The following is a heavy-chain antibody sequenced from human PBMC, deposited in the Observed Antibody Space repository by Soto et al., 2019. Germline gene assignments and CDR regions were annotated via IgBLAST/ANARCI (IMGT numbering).Heavy chain of an antibody. J-gene: IGHJ4*02. CDR3: ARTPLYGDYPPRYYFDY. D-gene: IGHD4-17*01. V-gene: IGHV5-51*06. CDR1: GYSFTSYW. Sequence: GVSLKISCQGSGYSFTSYWMCWVRQMTGKGLEWMGIIYPGDSDTRYSPSFQGQVTISADKSISTAYLQWSSLKASDTAMYYCARTPLYGDYPPRYYFDYWGQGILVTVSS. CDR2: IYPGDSDT.